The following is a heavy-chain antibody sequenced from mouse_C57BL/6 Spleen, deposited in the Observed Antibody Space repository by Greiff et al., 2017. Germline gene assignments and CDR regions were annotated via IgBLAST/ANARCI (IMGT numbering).Heavy chain of an antibody. CDR3: DYGSSYYYAMDY. CDR2: IYPGDGDT. V-gene: IGHV1-80*01. Sequence: QVQLQQSGAELVKPGASVKISCKASGYAFSSYWMNWVKQRPGKGLEWIGQIYPGDGDTNYNCKFKGKATLTADKSSSTAYMQLISLTSEDSAVYFCDYGSSYYYAMDYWGQGTSVTVSS. CDR1: GYAFSSYW. D-gene: IGHD1-1*01. J-gene: IGHJ4*01.